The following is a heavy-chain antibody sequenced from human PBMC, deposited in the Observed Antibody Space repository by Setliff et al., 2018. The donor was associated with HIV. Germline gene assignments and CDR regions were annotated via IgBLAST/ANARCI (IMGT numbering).Heavy chain of an antibody. CDR1: GASIRGHY. V-gene: IGHV4-59*08. J-gene: IGHJ3*02. CDR3: ARSLVPSGYYYGRHAFDI. CDR2: IYYSGNT. D-gene: IGHD3-22*01. Sequence: SETLSLTCSVSGASIRGHYWSWIRQSPGKGLEWIGNIYYSGNTNYNPSSKSRVTISVDTSKNQFSLRVNSVTAADTAVYYCARSLVPSGYYYGRHAFDIWGQGTKVTVSS.